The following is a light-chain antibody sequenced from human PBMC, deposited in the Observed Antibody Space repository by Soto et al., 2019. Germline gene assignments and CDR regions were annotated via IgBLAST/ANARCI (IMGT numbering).Light chain of an antibody. Sequence: QSFGNQPASVSGSPGQSVTISCTGTISDIGGYKYVSWYQQNPDKAPKLMIYDVSYRPSGVSDRFSGSKSGNTASLTISGLQAEDEADYYCSSYTSINTHVFGTGTKVTVL. CDR3: SSYTSINTHV. CDR1: ISDIGGYKY. V-gene: IGLV2-14*01. CDR2: DVS. J-gene: IGLJ1*01.